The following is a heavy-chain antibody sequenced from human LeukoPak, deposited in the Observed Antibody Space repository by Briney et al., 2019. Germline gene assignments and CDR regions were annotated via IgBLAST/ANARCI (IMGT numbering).Heavy chain of an antibody. CDR1: GASISSSSYY. Sequence: SETLSLTCTVSGASISSSSYYWGWIRQPPGKGLEWVGGIYHSGSTYYNPSLKSRVTISVDTSKNQFSLKLSSVTAADTAVYYCARERRDGYYLNDSWGQGTLVTVSS. V-gene: IGHV4-39*07. CDR2: IYHSGST. CDR3: ARERRDGYYLNDS. D-gene: IGHD5-24*01. J-gene: IGHJ4*02.